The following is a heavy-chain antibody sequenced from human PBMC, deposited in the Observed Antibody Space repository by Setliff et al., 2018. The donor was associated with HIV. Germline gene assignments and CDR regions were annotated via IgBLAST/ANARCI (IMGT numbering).Heavy chain of an antibody. V-gene: IGHV1-69*04. Sequence: ASVKVSCKASGGSITSNYITWVRQAPGQGLEWMGRIIPMFGIANNAPKFQGRVTITADKSTSTSYMELSSLTSEDTAVYYCARERIGYFDFWGQGTLVTVSS. CDR1: GGSITSNY. CDR3: ARERIGYFDF. CDR2: IIPMFGIA. D-gene: IGHD2-15*01. J-gene: IGHJ4*02.